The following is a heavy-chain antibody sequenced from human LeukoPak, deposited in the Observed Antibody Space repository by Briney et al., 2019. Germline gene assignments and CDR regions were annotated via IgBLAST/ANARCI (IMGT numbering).Heavy chain of an antibody. J-gene: IGHJ1*01. CDR3: AKESWLGAEYFSH. Sequence: GGSPRLSCAASGFTFSNYAMSWVRQAPGKGLEWVSGINDSGDSTNYADSVKGRFTISRDNSKNTLYLHMNSLRAEDTVVYYCAKESWLGAEYFSHWGQGTLVTVSS. V-gene: IGHV3-23*01. D-gene: IGHD3-10*01. CDR2: INDSGDST. CDR1: GFTFSNYA.